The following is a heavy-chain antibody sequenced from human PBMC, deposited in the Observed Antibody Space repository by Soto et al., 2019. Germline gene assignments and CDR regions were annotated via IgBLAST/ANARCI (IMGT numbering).Heavy chain of an antibody. J-gene: IGHJ4*02. CDR3: ARGTRDGYNYGSFDY. D-gene: IGHD5-12*01. CDR1: GFTFSSYA. Sequence: EVQLVESGGGLVQPGGSLRLSCAASGFTFSSYAIHWVRQAPGKGLEYVSAISSNGGSTYYANSVKGRFTISRDNSKNTLYLQMGSLRAEDMAVYYCARGTRDGYNYGSFDYWGQGTLFTVSS. CDR2: ISSNGGST. V-gene: IGHV3-64*01.